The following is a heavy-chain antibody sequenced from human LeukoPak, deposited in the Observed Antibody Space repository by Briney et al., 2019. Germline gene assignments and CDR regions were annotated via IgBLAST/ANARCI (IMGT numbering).Heavy chain of an antibody. V-gene: IGHV3-48*04. D-gene: IGHD3-9*01. Sequence: GGSLRLSCAASGFTFSRNSMNWVRQAPGKGLEWVSYISSGSSTKYYADSVKGRFTISRDNAKSSLYLQMNSLRAEDTAVYYCARDVDILTGRDYFEYWGQGTLVTVSS. J-gene: IGHJ4*02. CDR1: GFTFSRNS. CDR3: ARDVDILTGRDYFEY. CDR2: ISSGSSTK.